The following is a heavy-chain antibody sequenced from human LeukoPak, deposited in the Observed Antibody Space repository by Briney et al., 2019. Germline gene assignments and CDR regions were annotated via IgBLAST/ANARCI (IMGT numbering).Heavy chain of an antibody. CDR1: GSHFTNYW. J-gene: IGHJ4*02. CDR3: ARRRDGYNYVGTDY. CDR2: IYPGDSDT. D-gene: IGHD5-24*01. Sequence: GESLKISCQGSGSHFTNYWIGWVRQVPGKGLEWMGIIYPGDSDTTYSPSFQGQVTISADKSISTAYLQWSSLKASDTAMYYCARRRDGYNYVGTDYWGQGTLVTVSS. V-gene: IGHV5-51*01.